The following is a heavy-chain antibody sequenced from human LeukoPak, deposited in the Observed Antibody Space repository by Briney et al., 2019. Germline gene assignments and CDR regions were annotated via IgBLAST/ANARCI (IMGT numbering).Heavy chain of an antibody. D-gene: IGHD3-3*01. Sequence: GASVKVSRKASGGTFSSYAISWVRQAPGQGLEWMGGIIPIFGTANYAQKFQGRVTITADESTSTAYMELSSLRSEDTAVYYCARANRRFLEWSLDYWGQGTLVTVSS. V-gene: IGHV1-69*13. CDR1: GGTFSSYA. CDR2: IIPIFGTA. CDR3: ARANRRFLEWSLDY. J-gene: IGHJ4*02.